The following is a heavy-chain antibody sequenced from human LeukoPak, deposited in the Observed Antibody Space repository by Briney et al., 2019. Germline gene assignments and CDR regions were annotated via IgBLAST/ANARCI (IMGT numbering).Heavy chain of an antibody. J-gene: IGHJ4*02. D-gene: IGHD3-10*01. CDR2: INHSGST. V-gene: IGHV4-34*01. CDR3: ARKDRYYYGSGSYGIDY. Sequence: SETLSLTCAVYGGPFSGYYWSWIRQPPGKGLEGIGEINHSGSTNYNPSLKSRVTISVDTSKNQFSLKLSSVTAADTAVYYCARKDRYYYGSGSYGIDYWGQGTLVTVSS. CDR1: GGPFSGYY.